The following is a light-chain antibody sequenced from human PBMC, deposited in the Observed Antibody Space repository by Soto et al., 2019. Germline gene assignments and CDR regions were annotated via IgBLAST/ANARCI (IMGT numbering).Light chain of an antibody. CDR2: DAS. Sequence: EVVLTQSPGTLSLSPGERATLSCRASQSVSGYLAWYQQRAGQAPRLLIYDASNRATGVPDRFSGSGSGTDFTLTSSSREPEDFAIYYCQQRCNWPLTFGGVTKLEIK. V-gene: IGKV3-11*01. CDR1: QSVSGY. CDR3: QQRCNWPLT. J-gene: IGKJ4*01.